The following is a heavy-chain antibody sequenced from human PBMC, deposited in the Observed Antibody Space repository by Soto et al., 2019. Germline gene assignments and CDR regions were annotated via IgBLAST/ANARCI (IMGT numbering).Heavy chain of an antibody. CDR3: ASLEYSSQSFEY. CDR1: GFTVSSNS. D-gene: IGHD6-6*01. Sequence: EVQLVESGGGLVQPGGSLRLSCAASGFTVSSNSMSWVRQAPGKGLEWVSVIDSGGSTYYADSVKGRFTISRDNSKNTLYLQMNSLRAEDTAVYYCASLEYSSQSFEYWGQGTLVTVSS. J-gene: IGHJ4*02. CDR2: IDSGGST. V-gene: IGHV3-66*01.